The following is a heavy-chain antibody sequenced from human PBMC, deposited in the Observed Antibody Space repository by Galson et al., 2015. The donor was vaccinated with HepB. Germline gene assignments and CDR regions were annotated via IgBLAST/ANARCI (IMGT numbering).Heavy chain of an antibody. CDR1: GFTFTNYG. V-gene: IGHV3-33*01. J-gene: IGHJ5*02. D-gene: IGHD2-2*01. Sequence: SLRLSCAASGFTFTNYGMHWVRQAPGKGLEWVAVIWNDGNNKYYADSVKGRFTITRDNSKNTLYMQMNSLSAEDTAVYYCARGRYCSTSKCYAGKEWFDPWDQGSLVPVPS. CDR3: ARGRYCSTSKCYAGKEWFDP. CDR2: IWNDGNNK.